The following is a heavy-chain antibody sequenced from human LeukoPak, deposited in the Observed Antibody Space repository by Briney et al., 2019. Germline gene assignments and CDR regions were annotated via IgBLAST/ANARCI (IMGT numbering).Heavy chain of an antibody. Sequence: GSLRLSCAASGFTFSRDWMNWVRQAPGKGLEWVANVKRDGSEKYYVDSVKGRFTISRDNAKNSLYLQMNSLRVEDTAVYYCAKEVLGAARPDVDLDYWGQGTLVTVSS. CDR2: VKRDGSEK. J-gene: IGHJ4*02. CDR3: AKEVLGAARPDVDLDY. D-gene: IGHD6-6*01. V-gene: IGHV3-7*03. CDR1: GFTFSRDW.